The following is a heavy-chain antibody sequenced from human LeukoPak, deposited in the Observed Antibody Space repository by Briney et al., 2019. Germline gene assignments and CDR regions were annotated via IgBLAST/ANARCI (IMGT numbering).Heavy chain of an antibody. CDR3: ARTSSTGNYFLDY. CDR2: IYYTGST. V-gene: IGHV4-59*01. J-gene: IGHJ4*02. D-gene: IGHD2-2*01. Sequence: SETLSLTCTVSGGSISNYYWNWIRQPPGKGLEWIGFIYYTGSTNYNPSLKSRVTISVDTSKNQFSLKLSSVTAADTAVCYCARTSSTGNYFLDYWGQGTLVTVSS. CDR1: GGSISNYY.